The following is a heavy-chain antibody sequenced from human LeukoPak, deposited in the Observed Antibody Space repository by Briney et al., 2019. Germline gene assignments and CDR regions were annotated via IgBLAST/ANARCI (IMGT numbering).Heavy chain of an antibody. J-gene: IGHJ6*03. Sequence: ASVKVSCKASGYTFTGYYMHWVRQAPGQGLEWMGWINPNSGGTNYAQKFQGRVTMTRDTSISTAYMELSRLRSDDTAVYYCARERSSLGSYYYYYMDVWGKGTTVTVSS. D-gene: IGHD6-6*01. CDR2: INPNSGGT. CDR3: ARERSSLGSYYYYYMDV. CDR1: GYTFTGYY. V-gene: IGHV1-2*02.